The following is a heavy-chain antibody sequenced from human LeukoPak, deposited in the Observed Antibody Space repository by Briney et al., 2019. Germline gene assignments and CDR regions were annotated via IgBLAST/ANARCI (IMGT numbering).Heavy chain of an antibody. CDR2: IYPGDSDT. CDR1: GYSFSSYW. V-gene: IGHV5-51*01. Sequence: GESLKISCKSSGYSFSSYWIGWLRQMPGKGLEWMGIIYPGDSDTRYSPSFQGQVNISADKSITTAYLQWSSLKVSDTAIYYCARSPSGRRGGYYFDNWGQGTLLTVSS. D-gene: IGHD3-10*01. CDR3: ARSPSGRRGGYYFDN. J-gene: IGHJ4*02.